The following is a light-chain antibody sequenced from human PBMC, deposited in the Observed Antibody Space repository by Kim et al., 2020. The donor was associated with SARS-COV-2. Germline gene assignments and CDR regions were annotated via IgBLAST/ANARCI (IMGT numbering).Light chain of an antibody. CDR1: QNIDTN. CDR2: GAS. Sequence: EIVLTQSPATLSVSPGEGAILSCRASQNIDTNLAWYQQKPGQAPSLLIYGASIRATGIPDRFSGSGSGTEFTLTISILHSEDFAVYFCQHDYNWFYTFGQGTKLEI. V-gene: IGKV3D-15*03. J-gene: IGKJ2*01. CDR3: QHDYNWFYT.